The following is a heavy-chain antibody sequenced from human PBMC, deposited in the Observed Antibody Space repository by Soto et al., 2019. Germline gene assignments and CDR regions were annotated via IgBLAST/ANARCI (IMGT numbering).Heavy chain of an antibody. CDR3: ARALGSYYYDSSGYYYYYYGMDV. V-gene: IGHV1-18*01. J-gene: IGHJ6*02. D-gene: IGHD3-22*01. CDR2: ISAYNGNT. CDR1: GYTFTSYG. Sequence: ASVKVSCKASGYTFTSYGMSWVRQAPGQGLEWMGWISAYNGNTNYAQKLQGRVTMTTDTSTSTAYMELRSLRSDDTAVYYCARALGSYYYDSSGYYYYYYGMDVWGQGTTVTVSS.